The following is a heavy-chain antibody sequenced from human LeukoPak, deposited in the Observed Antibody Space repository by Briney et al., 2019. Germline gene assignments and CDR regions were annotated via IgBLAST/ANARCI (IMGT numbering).Heavy chain of an antibody. V-gene: IGHV1-8*01. D-gene: IGHD4/OR15-4a*01. Sequence: ASVKVSCKASGYTFTSYDINWVRQATGQGLEWMGWMNPNSGNTGYAQKFQGRATMTRSTSISTAYMELSSLKSEDTAVYYCVRKNYGSNRWFDPWGQGTLVTVSS. CDR3: VRKNYGSNRWFDP. CDR1: GYTFTSYD. J-gene: IGHJ5*02. CDR2: MNPNSGNT.